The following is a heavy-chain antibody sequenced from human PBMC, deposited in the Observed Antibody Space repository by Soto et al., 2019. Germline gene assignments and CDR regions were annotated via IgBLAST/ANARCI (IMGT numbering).Heavy chain of an antibody. CDR3: AHRVLRTIFVVVTTTAIYFDL. CDR2: IYWDDDK. Sequence: QITLNESGPTVVRPTDTLTLTCRFSGFSLTTSGVGVGWIRQSPGKAPEWLALIYWDDDKRYSASLKSRLTITKNTSSNQVVLTVSDLDSTDRATYYCAHRVLRTIFVVVTTTAIYFDLWGQGTPVAVSS. J-gene: IGHJ4*02. V-gene: IGHV2-5*02. D-gene: IGHD3-3*01. CDR1: GFSLTTSGVG.